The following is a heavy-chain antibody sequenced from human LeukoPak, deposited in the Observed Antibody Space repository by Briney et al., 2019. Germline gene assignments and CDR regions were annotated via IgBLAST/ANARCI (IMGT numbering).Heavy chain of an antibody. J-gene: IGHJ4*02. V-gene: IGHV3-48*03. Sequence: GRSLRLSCAASGFTFSNYEMNWVRQDPGKGLEWVSYISRSSGSSIYYADSVKGRFTISRDNAKNSLYLQMNSLRAEDTAVYYCARDSSGWYYFDYWGQGILVTVSS. CDR2: ISRSSGSSI. D-gene: IGHD6-19*01. CDR1: GFTFSNYE. CDR3: ARDSSGWYYFDY.